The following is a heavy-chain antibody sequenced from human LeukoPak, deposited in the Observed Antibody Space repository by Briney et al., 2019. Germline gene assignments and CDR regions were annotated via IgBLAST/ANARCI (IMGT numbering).Heavy chain of an antibody. CDR1: GGTFSSYA. CDR3: ARDLATGIYGMDV. V-gene: IGHV1-18*01. J-gene: IGHJ6*02. Sequence: ASVKVSCKASGGTFSSYAISWVRQAPGQGLEWMGWISAYNGNTNYAQKLQGRVTMTTDTSTSTAYMELRSLRSDDTAVYYCARDLATGIYGMDVWGQGTTVTVSS. CDR2: ISAYNGNT. D-gene: IGHD5-12*01.